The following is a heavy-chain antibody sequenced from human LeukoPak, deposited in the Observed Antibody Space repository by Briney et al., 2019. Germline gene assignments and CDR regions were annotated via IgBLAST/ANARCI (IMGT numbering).Heavy chain of an antibody. V-gene: IGHV3-9*01. CDR1: GFTFDDYA. D-gene: IGHD3-22*01. CDR3: AKGSYYYDSSGYYPY. CDR2: ISWNSGSI. J-gene: IGHJ4*02. Sequence: PGRSLRLSCAASGFTFDDYAMPWVRQAPGKGLEWVSGISWNSGSIGYADSVKGRFTISRDNAKNSLYLQMNSLRAEDTALYYCAKGSYYYDSSGYYPYWGQGTPVTVSS.